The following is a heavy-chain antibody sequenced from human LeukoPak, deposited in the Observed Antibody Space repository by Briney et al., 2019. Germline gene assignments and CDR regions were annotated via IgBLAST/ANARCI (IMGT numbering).Heavy chain of an antibody. D-gene: IGHD2-2*01. V-gene: IGHV4-59*01. CDR1: GGSFSTYY. CDR2: IYYTGTT. Sequence: KPSETLSLTCAVSGGSFSTYYWSWIRQPPGKGLEWIGFIYYTGTTNYNPSLKSRVTISVDTSKNQFSLKLSSVTAADTAVYYCARATDCSSTSCFYFDYWGQGTLVTVSS. CDR3: ARATDCSSTSCFYFDY. J-gene: IGHJ4*02.